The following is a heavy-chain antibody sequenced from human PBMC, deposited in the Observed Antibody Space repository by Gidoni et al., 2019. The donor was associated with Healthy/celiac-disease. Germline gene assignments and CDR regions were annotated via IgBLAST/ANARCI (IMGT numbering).Heavy chain of an antibody. CDR1: GFTFSDHY. CDR2: TRNKANSYTT. D-gene: IGHD4-17*01. Sequence: EVQLVESGGGLVQPGGSLRLSCAASGFTFSDHYMDWVRQAPGKGLEWVGRTRNKANSYTTEYAASVKGRFTISRDDSKNSLYLQMNSLKTEDTAVYYCARERINGDSIYFDYWGQGTLVTVSS. J-gene: IGHJ4*02. CDR3: ARERINGDSIYFDY. V-gene: IGHV3-72*01.